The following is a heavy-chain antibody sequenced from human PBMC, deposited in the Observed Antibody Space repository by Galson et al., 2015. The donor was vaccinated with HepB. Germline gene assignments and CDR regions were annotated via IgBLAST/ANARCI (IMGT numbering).Heavy chain of an antibody. J-gene: IGHJ6*02. D-gene: IGHD4-17*01. V-gene: IGHV3-23*01. CDR1: GFTFSSYA. Sequence: SLRLSCAASGFTFSSYAMSWVRQAPGKGLEWVSAISGSGGSTYYADSVKGRFTISRDNSKNTLYLQMNSLRAEDTAVYYCAKAFYGDYGYYYGMDVWGQGTTVTVSS. CDR2: ISGSGGST. CDR3: AKAFYGDYGYYYGMDV.